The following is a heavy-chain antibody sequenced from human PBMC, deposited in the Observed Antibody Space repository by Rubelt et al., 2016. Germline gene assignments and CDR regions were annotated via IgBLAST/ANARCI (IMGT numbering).Heavy chain of an antibody. CDR3: ARLRFGCISCLYYFDY. CDR2: IYYSGST. D-gene: IGHD2-2*01. J-gene: IGHJ4*02. V-gene: IGHV4-39*01. CDR1: GGSISNSFYY. Sequence: QLQLQESGPGLVKPSETLSLTCTVSGGSISNSFYYWGWIRQPPGKGLEWIGSIYYSGSTYYNPSPKSWVTISVDTSKNQFSLKLSSVTAADTAVYYCARLRFGCISCLYYFDYWGQGTLVTVSS.